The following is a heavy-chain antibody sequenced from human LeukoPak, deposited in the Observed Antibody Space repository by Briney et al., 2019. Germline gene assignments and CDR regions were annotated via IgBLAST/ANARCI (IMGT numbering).Heavy chain of an antibody. CDR1: GFTFSSYD. CDR3: ARGGDRDD. J-gene: IGHJ4*02. CDR2: IGIAGDT. V-gene: IGHV3-13*04. Sequence: PGGSLRLSCAASGFTFSSYDMHWVRQVTGKRLEWVSAIGIAGDTYYLDSVKGRFTISRENAKNSLYLQMNSLRAGDTAVYYCARGGDRDDWGQGTLVTVSS.